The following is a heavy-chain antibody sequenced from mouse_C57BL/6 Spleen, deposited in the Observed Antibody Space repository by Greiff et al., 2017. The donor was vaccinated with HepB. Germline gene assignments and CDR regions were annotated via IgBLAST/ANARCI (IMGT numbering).Heavy chain of an antibody. V-gene: IGHV1-81*01. CDR1: GYTFTSYG. J-gene: IGHJ1*03. CDR2: IYPRSGNT. D-gene: IGHD1-1*01. CDR3: ARSAPYYYGSSHWYFDV. Sequence: VQLQQSGAELARPGASVKLSCKASGYTFTSYGISWVKQRTGQGLEWIGEIYPRSGNTYYNEKFNGKATLTADKSSSTAYMELRSLTSEDSAVYFCARSAPYYYGSSHWYFDVWGTGTTVTVSS.